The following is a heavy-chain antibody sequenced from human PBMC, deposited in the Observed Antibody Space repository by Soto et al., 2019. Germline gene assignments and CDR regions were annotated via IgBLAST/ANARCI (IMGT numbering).Heavy chain of an antibody. CDR2: IWNDGRNI. Sequence: QVQLVESGGGGAQPGRPRGPSGAGPGITSRGKGRHWVPKAPGKGRGWLAAIWNDGRNIHYADSVKGRFTISRDNSKNTLFLEMSRLRDEDTAVYYCAREGIHSSNWYLDTWGQGTLVTVSP. CDR3: AREGIHSSNWYLDT. D-gene: IGHD6-13*01. V-gene: IGHV3-33*01. J-gene: IGHJ4*02. CDR1: GITSRGKG.